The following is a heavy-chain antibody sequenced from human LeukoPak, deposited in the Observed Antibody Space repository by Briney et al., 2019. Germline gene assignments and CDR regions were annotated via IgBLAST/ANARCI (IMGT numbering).Heavy chain of an antibody. CDR2: ISSSGSTI. Sequence: LSLTCAVYGGSFSGYYMSWIRQAPGKGLEWVSYISSSGSTIYYADSVKGRFTISRDDAKNSLYLQMNSLRAEDTAVYYCARFVLDNWNHPYFDYWGQGTLVTVSS. J-gene: IGHJ4*02. CDR1: GGSFSGYY. V-gene: IGHV3-11*04. D-gene: IGHD1-20*01. CDR3: ARFVLDNWNHPYFDY.